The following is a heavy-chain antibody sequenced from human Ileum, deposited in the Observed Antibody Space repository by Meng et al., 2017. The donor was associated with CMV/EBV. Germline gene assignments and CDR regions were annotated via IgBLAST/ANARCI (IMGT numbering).Heavy chain of an antibody. CDR3: ARDTPHNAFEP. CDR2: IGSEGSGT. J-gene: IGHJ5*02. V-gene: IGHV3-74*01. CDR1: GFTFSRYC. D-gene: IGHD2-15*01. Sequence: VAAGFTFSRYCLDWVGQDPGEGLVWLSHIGSEGSGTNYADSVRGRFTVSRDKARNTVYLQMNNLRDEDTAVYYCARDTPHNAFEPWGHGTLVTVSS.